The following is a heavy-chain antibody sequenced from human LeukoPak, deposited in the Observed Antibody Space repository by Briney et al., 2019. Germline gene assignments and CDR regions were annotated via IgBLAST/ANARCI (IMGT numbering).Heavy chain of an antibody. CDR3: AKDAQRVEMATGPDY. CDR2: ISYDGSNK. J-gene: IGHJ4*02. CDR1: GFTFSSYG. D-gene: IGHD5-24*01. V-gene: IGHV3-30*18. Sequence: GGSLRLSCAASGFTFSSYGMHWVRQAPGKGLEWVAVISYDGSNKYYADSVKGRFTISRDNSKNTLYLQMNSLRAEDTAVCYCAKDAQRVEMATGPDYWGQGTLVTVSS.